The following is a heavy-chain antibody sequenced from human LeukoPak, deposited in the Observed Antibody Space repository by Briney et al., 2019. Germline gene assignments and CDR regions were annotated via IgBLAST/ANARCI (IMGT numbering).Heavy chain of an antibody. D-gene: IGHD3-22*01. CDR3: ARVDADYYDSSGY. V-gene: IGHV3-11*04. Sequence: AGGSLRLSCAASGFTFSDYYLSWIRQAPGKGLEWVSYISSSGSTIYYADSVKGRFTIPRDNAKNSLYLQMNSLRAEDTAVYYCARVDADYYDSSGYWGQRTLVTVSS. CDR2: ISSSGSTI. CDR1: GFTFSDYY. J-gene: IGHJ4*02.